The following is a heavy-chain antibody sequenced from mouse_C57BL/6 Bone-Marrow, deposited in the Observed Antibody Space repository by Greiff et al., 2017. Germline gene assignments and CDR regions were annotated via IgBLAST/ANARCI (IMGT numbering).Heavy chain of an antibody. CDR3: ARVNDAMDY. J-gene: IGHJ4*01. CDR1: GFTFSSYD. Sequence: EVQRVESGGGLVKPGGSLKLSCAASGFTFSSYDMSWVRQTPEKRLEWVATISDGGSYTYYPDNVKGRFTISRDNAKNNLYLQMSHLKSEDTAMYYCARVNDAMDYWGQGTSVTVSS. V-gene: IGHV5-4*01. CDR2: ISDGGSYT.